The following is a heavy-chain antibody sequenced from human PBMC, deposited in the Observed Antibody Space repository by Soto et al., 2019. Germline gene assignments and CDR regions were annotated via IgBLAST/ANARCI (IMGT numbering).Heavy chain of an antibody. CDR3: AKGGREYTVVAPGHFDY. CDR2: ISYDGSNK. J-gene: IGHJ4*02. V-gene: IGHV3-30*18. Sequence: HPGGSLRLSCAASGFTFSSYGMHWVRQAPVKGLEWVAVISYDGSNKYYADSVKGRFTISRDNSKNTLYLQMNSLRAEDTAVYYCAKGGREYTVVAPGHFDYWGQGTLVTVSS. CDR1: GFTFSSYG. D-gene: IGHD3-22*01.